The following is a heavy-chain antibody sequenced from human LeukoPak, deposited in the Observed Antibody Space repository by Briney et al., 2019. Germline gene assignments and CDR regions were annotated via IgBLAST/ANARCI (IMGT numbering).Heavy chain of an antibody. CDR1: GYSFTSYW. D-gene: IGHD4-23*01. Sequence: GEALKISCKGSGYSFTSYWIGWVRQLPGKGLEWMVIIYPGDSDTRYSPSFQGQVTISADKSISTAYLQWSSLKASDTAMYYCASYGGKSNDAFDIWGQGTMVTVCS. J-gene: IGHJ3*02. CDR2: IYPGDSDT. CDR3: ASYGGKSNDAFDI. V-gene: IGHV5-51*01.